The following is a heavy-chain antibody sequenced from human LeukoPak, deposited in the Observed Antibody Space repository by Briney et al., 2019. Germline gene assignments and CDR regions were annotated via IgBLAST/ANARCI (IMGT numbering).Heavy chain of an antibody. Sequence: PSQTLSLTCTVSGGSISSGDYYWSWIRQPPGKGLEWIGYIYYSGSTYYNPSLKSRVTISVDTSKNQFSLKLSSVTAADMAVYYCARGTYYYDSSGYYYWFDPWGQGTLVTVSS. CDR1: GGSISSGDYY. D-gene: IGHD3-22*01. CDR3: ARGTYYYDSSGYYYWFDP. J-gene: IGHJ5*02. V-gene: IGHV4-30-4*01. CDR2: IYYSGST.